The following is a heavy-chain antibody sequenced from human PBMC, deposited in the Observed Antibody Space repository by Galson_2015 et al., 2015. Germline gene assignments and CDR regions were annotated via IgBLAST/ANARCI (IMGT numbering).Heavy chain of an antibody. J-gene: IGHJ4*02. CDR3: VRGNSGYGNFDY. V-gene: IGHV3-74*01. CDR1: GFTFGSYW. CDR2: IYTDASSA. D-gene: IGHD5-18*01. Sequence: SLRLSCAASGFTFGSYWMHWVRQAPGKGLVWVSRIYTDASSASSADSVKGRFTISRDDAKSTLYLQMNSLRAEDTAVYYCVRGNSGYGNFDYWGQGILVTVSS.